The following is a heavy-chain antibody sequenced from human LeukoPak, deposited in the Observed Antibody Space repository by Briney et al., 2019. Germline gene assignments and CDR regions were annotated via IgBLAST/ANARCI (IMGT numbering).Heavy chain of an antibody. Sequence: SETLSLTCAVYGGSFSGYYWSWIRQPPGKGLEWIGEINHSGNTNYNPSLKSRVTISVDTSKNQFSLKLSSMTAADTAVYYCARRRYFDWLSPFDYWGQGTLVTVSS. CDR1: GGSFSGYY. D-gene: IGHD3-9*01. V-gene: IGHV4-34*01. J-gene: IGHJ4*02. CDR2: INHSGNT. CDR3: ARRRYFDWLSPFDY.